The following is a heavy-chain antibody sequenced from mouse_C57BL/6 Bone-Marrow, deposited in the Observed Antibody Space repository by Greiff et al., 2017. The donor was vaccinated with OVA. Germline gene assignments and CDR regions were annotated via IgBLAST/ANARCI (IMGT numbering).Heavy chain of an antibody. D-gene: IGHD1-1*01. CDR1: GYTFTSYW. Sequence: QVQLQQPGAELVKPGASVKLSCKASGYTFTSYWMHWVKQRPGRGLEWIGRIDPNSGGTKYNEKFKSKATLTVDKPSSTAYMQLSSLTSEDSAVYYCARCPITTVVAAGLDYFDYWGQGTTLTVSS. CDR3: ARCPITTVVAAGLDYFDY. J-gene: IGHJ2*01. CDR2: IDPNSGGT. V-gene: IGHV1-72*01.